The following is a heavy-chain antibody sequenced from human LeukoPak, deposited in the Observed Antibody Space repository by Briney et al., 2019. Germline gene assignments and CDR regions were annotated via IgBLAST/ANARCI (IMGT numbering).Heavy chain of an antibody. V-gene: IGHV3-7*01. CDR2: INQDGSEK. D-gene: IGHD1-26*01. CDR1: RTTFIHKW. J-gene: IGHJ6*03. Sequence: GGSLRLSCAASRTTFIHKWMSWVRQAPGKGLGWVANINQDGSEKYYVDSVKGRFIISRDNAENSVYLHMNSLRADDTAVYYCARDVRNRVGLNYYHQYMDVRGKGTTVTVSS. CDR3: ARDVRNRVGLNYYHQYMDV.